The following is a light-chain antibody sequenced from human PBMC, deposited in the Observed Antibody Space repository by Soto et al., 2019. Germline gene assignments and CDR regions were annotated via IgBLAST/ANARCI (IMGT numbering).Light chain of an antibody. Sequence: IQMTHSPSSLSASVGDIVTISCRASQSVSRWLAWYKQKPGEAPKLLIYKASNLESGVSSRFSGSGSGTEFTLTISSLQPDDSATYYCQQYDVYSPWMFGQGTKVDIK. CDR3: QQYDVYSPWM. CDR2: KAS. J-gene: IGKJ1*01. V-gene: IGKV1-5*03. CDR1: QSVSRW.